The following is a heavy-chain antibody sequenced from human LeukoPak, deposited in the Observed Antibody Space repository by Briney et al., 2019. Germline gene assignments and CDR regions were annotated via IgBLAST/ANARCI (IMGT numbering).Heavy chain of an antibody. D-gene: IGHD5-24*01. CDR2: IIPIFGTA. CDR1: GGTFSSYA. CDR3: AREGAMATILFDY. J-gene: IGHJ4*02. V-gene: IGHV1-69*01. Sequence: SVKVSCKASGGTFSSYAISWVRQAPGQGLEWMGGIIPIFGTANYAQKFQGRVTITADGSTSTAYMELSSLRSEDTAVYYCAREGAMATILFDYWGQGTLVTVSS.